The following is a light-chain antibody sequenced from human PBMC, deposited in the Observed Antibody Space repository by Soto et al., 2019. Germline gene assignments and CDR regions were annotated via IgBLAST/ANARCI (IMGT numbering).Light chain of an antibody. CDR2: KAS. J-gene: IGKJ4*01. V-gene: IGKV1-5*03. Sequence: DIQMTQSPSTLSASVGDRLTFTCRASQSISSWLAWYQQKPGKAPKLLIYKASSLKSGVPSRFSGSGSGTEFTLTISSLQPDDFATYYCQHYDSYPLTFGGGTKVEIK. CDR1: QSISSW. CDR3: QHYDSYPLT.